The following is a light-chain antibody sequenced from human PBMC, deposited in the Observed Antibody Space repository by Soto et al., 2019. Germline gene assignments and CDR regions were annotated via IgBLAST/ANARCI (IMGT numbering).Light chain of an antibody. Sequence: QSALTQPPSASGSPGQSVTISCTGTSSDAGGYNSVSWYQQHPGKAPKLVIYEVNKRPSGVPDRFSASKSDNTASLTVSGLQAEDEADYYCSSYAGSNNLVFGGGTKLTVL. CDR2: EVN. CDR1: SSDAGGYNS. CDR3: SSYAGSNNLV. J-gene: IGLJ2*01. V-gene: IGLV2-8*01.